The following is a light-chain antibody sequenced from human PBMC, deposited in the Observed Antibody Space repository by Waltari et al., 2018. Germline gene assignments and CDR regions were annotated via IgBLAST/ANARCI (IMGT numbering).Light chain of an antibody. CDR2: GAS. Sequence: ELVMTQSPATLSVSPGERATLSCRASQSGSSNLAWYQQKPGQATRLLIYGASTRATGIPARFSGSGSGTEFTLTISSLQSEDFAVYYCQQYNNWPYTFGQGTKLEIK. CDR3: QQYNNWPYT. J-gene: IGKJ2*01. CDR1: QSGSSN. V-gene: IGKV3-15*01.